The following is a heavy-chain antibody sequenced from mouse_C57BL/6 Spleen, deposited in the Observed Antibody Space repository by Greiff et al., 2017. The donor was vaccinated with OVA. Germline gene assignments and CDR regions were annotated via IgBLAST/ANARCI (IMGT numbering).Heavy chain of an antibody. D-gene: IGHD1-1*01. V-gene: IGHV5-9-1*02. CDR2: ISSGGDYI. CDR1: GFTFSSYA. CDR3: TREGSSYRYYAMDY. J-gene: IGHJ4*01. Sequence: EVKLVESGEGLVKPGGSLKLSCAASGFTFSSYAMSWVRQTPEKRLEWVAYISSGGDYIYYADTVKGRFTISRDNARNTLYLQMSSLKSEDTAMYYCTREGSSYRYYAMDYWGQGTSVTVSS.